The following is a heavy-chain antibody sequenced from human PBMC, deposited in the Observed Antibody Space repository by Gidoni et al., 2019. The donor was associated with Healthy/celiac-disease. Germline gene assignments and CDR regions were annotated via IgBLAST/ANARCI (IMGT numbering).Heavy chain of an antibody. J-gene: IGHJ3*02. CDR1: GFTSRSYA. Sequence: EVQPLESGGGLVQPGGSLRLSCAASGFTSRSYAMSWVRQAPGKGLEWVSAISGSGGSTYYADSVKGRFTISRDNSKNTLYLQMNSLRAEDTAVYYCARRPVVPAAKGAFDIWGQGTMVTVSS. V-gene: IGHV3-23*01. CDR3: ARRPVVPAAKGAFDI. D-gene: IGHD2-2*01. CDR2: ISGSGGST.